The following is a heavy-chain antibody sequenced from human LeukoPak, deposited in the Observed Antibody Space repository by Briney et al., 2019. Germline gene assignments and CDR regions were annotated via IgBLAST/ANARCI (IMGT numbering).Heavy chain of an antibody. D-gene: IGHD1-26*01. CDR2: ISWNSGSI. J-gene: IGHJ4*02. Sequence: GGSLRLSCAASGFTFDDYAMHWVRQAPGKGLEWVSGISWNSGSIGYADSVKGRFTISRDNAKNSLYLQMNSLRAEDMALYYCARSSGSYWGYYFDYWGQGTLVTVSS. V-gene: IGHV3-9*03. CDR1: GFTFDDYA. CDR3: ARSSGSYWGYYFDY.